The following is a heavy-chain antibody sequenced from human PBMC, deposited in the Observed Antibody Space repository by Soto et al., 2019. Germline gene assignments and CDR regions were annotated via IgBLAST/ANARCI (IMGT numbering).Heavy chain of an antibody. CDR2: IYSGGTI. CDR1: GFTVTINY. J-gene: IGHJ4*02. V-gene: IGHV3-53*01. CDR3: PGYGY. Sequence: EVQVVESGGGLIQPGGSLRLSCAVSGFTVTINYMSWVRQAPGKGLEWVSVIYSGGTIYYADSVKGRFTISRDTSKNTLYLQMNSLSGEDTAVYYCPGYGYWGQGTLVTVSS. D-gene: IGHD5-12*01.